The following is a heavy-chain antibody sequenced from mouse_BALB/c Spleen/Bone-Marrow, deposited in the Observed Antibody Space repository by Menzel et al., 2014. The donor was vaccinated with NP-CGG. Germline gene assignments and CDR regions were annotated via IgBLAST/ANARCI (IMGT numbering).Heavy chain of an antibody. V-gene: IGHV5-2*01. J-gene: IGHJ3*01. CDR1: DFELPSHD. CDR2: FNSDGGST. CDR3: ARHHYGRAWFTY. Sequence: EVKLVESGGGLVQPGESLKLSCESNDFELPSHDMSWVRKTPEKRLELVAAFNSDGGSTYYPDTMERRFIISRDNTKKTLYLQMSSLRYEDTALYYCARHHYGRAWFTYWGQGTLVTVSA. D-gene: IGHD1-1*01.